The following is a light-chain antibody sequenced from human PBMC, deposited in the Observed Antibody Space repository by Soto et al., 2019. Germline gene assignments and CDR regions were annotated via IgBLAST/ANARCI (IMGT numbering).Light chain of an antibody. J-gene: IGKJ1*01. Sequence: EIVMTQSPATLSLSPGERATLSCRASQSVGSSLAWFQQKPGQARRLLFYGASTRATAIPARFTGSGSGTEFTLPISSLQSEDFAVYYCHQYNAWPRTFGQGTKVEI. CDR2: GAS. V-gene: IGKV3D-15*01. CDR3: HQYNAWPRT. CDR1: QSVGSS.